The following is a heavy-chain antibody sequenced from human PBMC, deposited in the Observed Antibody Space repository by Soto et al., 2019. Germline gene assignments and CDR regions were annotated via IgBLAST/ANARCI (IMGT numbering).Heavy chain of an antibody. V-gene: IGHV1-2*02. J-gene: IGHJ4*02. D-gene: IGHD1-26*01. CDR3: ATTPSGSYPYYFDY. Sequence: ASVKVSCKASGYTFTGYYMHWVRQAPGQGLEWMGWINPNSGGTNYAQKFQGRVTMTRDTSISTAYMELSRLRSDDTAVYYCATTPSGSYPYYFDYWGQGTLVTVSS. CDR1: GYTFTGYY. CDR2: INPNSGGT.